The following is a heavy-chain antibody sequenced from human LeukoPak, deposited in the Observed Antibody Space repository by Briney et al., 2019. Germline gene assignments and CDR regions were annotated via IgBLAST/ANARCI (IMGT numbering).Heavy chain of an antibody. CDR3: ARDRSNSWTFDY. CDR2: ISYDGSHI. V-gene: IGHV3-30*03. CDR1: GFTVSGYG. J-gene: IGHJ4*02. D-gene: IGHD6-13*01. Sequence: PGGSLRLSCAASGFTVSGYGMHWVRQAPAKGLEWMAVISYDGSHIYYADSVKGRFTISRDSSKNTLYLQMNSLRTDDTAVYYCARDRSNSWTFDYWGQGTLVTVSS.